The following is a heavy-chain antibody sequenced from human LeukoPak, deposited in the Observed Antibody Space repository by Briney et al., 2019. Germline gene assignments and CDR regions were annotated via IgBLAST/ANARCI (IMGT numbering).Heavy chain of an antibody. D-gene: IGHD5-24*01. CDR1: GFSFSGSW. Sequence: PGGSLRLSCAASGFSFSGSWMNRVRQAPGKGLEWVANINPDGSQKRFVDSVMGRFTMSRDNAKNSLYLQMNSLRVEDTAVFYCAAWTDRGYNFWGQGTLVTVSS. CDR2: INPDGSQK. J-gene: IGHJ4*02. V-gene: IGHV3-7*01. CDR3: AAWTDRGYNF.